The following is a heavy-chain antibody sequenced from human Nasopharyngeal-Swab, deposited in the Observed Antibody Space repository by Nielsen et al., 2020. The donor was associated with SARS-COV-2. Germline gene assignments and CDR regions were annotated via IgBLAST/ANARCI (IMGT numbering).Heavy chain of an antibody. CDR3: TTDYYFDY. V-gene: IGHV3-73*01. CDR2: IGDKAHNYAT. D-gene: IGHD4/OR15-4a*01. J-gene: IGHJ4*02. CDR1: GFVFSGSA. Sequence: GGSLRLSCAASGFVFSGSAIQGVREASGKGLEWVGRIGDKAHNYATTYAASVKGRFTISRDDSKNTAFLQMDSLNTEDTALYYCTTDYYFDYWGQGTLVTVSS.